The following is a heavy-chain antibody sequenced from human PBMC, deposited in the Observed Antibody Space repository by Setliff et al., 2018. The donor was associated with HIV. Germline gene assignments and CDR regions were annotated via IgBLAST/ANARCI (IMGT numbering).Heavy chain of an antibody. CDR3: ARGLSFYDPGGFDY. D-gene: IGHD3-22*01. Sequence: PSETLSLTCSVSGGSISSYYWSWIRQPPGKGLEWIGDIYYSGMTSYNPSLKIRVTISVDTSKNQFSLKLSSVTAADTAVYYCARGLSFYDPGGFDYWGPGTLVTVSS. CDR1: GGSISSYY. CDR2: IYYSGMT. J-gene: IGHJ4*02. V-gene: IGHV4-59*08.